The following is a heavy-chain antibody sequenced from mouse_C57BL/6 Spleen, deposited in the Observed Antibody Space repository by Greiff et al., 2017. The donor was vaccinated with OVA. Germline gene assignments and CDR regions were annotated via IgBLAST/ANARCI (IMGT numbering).Heavy chain of an antibody. J-gene: IGHJ3*01. V-gene: IGHV1-80*01. CDR3: ARSMVTTGFAY. Sequence: VKLMESGAELVKPGASVKISCKASGYAFSSYWMNWVKQRPGKGLEWIGQIYPGDGDTNYNGKFKGKATLTADKSSSTAYMQLSSLTSEDSAVYFCARSMVTTGFAYWGQGTLVTVSA. CDR1: GYAFSSYW. CDR2: IYPGDGDT. D-gene: IGHD2-2*01.